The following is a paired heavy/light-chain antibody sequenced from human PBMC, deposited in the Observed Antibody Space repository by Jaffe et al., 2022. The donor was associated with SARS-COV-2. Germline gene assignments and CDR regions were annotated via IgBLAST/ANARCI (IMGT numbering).Heavy chain of an antibody. V-gene: IGHV1-8*01. CDR2: MNPNSGNT. D-gene: IGHD3-3*01. Sequence: QVQLVQSGAEVKKPGASVKVSCKASGYTFTSYDINWVRQATGQGLEWMGWMNPNSGNTGYAQKFQGRVTMTRNTSISTAYMELSSLRSEDTAVYYCARAMLDFWSGIGRGYYYYGMDVWGQGTTVTVSS. J-gene: IGHJ6*02. CDR3: ARAMLDFWSGIGRGYYYYGMDV. CDR1: GYTFTSYD.
Light chain of an antibody. CDR1: SSDVGGYNY. V-gene: IGLV2-14*01. CDR3: SSYTSSSTLE. Sequence: QSALTQPASVSGSPGQSITISCTGTSSDVGGYNYVSWYQQHPGKAPKLMIYEVSNRPSGVSNRFSGSKSGNTASLTISGLQAEDEADYYCSSYTSSSTLEIGGGTKLTVL. J-gene: IGLJ2*01. CDR2: EVS.